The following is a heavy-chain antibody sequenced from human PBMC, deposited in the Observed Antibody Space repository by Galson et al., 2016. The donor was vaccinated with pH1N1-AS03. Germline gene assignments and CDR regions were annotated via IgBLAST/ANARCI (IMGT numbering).Heavy chain of an antibody. D-gene: IGHD3-3*01. Sequence: LSLTCRVSGGSINSYYWNWIRQPPGKGLEWIGYIYQTGSTKYNPSLKSRVTISVDTSKNQFSLKLISVTAADTAVYYCARGAFTYYDFSTGYFPFDLWGQGTLVTVSS. J-gene: IGHJ4*02. CDR3: ARGAFTYYDFSTGYFPFDL. CDR1: GGSINSYY. V-gene: IGHV4-59*01. CDR2: IYQTGST.